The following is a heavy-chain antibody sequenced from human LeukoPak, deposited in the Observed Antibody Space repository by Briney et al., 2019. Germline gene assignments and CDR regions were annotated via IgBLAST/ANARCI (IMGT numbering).Heavy chain of an antibody. CDR2: ISNSGSTI. Sequence: QTGGSLRLSCAASGFTFRSYEMNWVRQAPGKGLEWVSYISNSGSTIYYADSVKGRFTISRDNAKSSLYLQMNSLRAEETAVYYCARVFSIGFRMDVWGQGTTVTVSS. V-gene: IGHV3-48*03. CDR1: GFTFRSYE. D-gene: IGHD3-3*01. CDR3: ARVFSIGFRMDV. J-gene: IGHJ6*02.